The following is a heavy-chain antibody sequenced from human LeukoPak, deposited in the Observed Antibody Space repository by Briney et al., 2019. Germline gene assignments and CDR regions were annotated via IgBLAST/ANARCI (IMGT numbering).Heavy chain of an antibody. V-gene: IGHV3-49*03. D-gene: IGHD3-16*01. Sequence: GGSLRLSCTASGFTFGDYAMSWIRQAPGKGLEWVGFIRSKAYGETADYAASVKGRFTISRDDSKAIAYLQMNSLKTEDTAVYYCATPALGRRLYYYDYWGQGTLVTVSP. CDR2: IRSKAYGETA. J-gene: IGHJ4*02. CDR1: GFTFGDYA. CDR3: ATPALGRRLYYYDY.